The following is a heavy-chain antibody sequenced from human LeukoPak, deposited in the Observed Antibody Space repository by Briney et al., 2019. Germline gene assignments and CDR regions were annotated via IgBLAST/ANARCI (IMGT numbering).Heavy chain of an antibody. D-gene: IGHD1-26*01. CDR1: GGSISSYY. J-gene: IGHJ4*02. V-gene: IGHV4-59*01. CDR2: IYYTWST. Sequence: SETLSLTCTVSGGSISSYYWSWIRQPPGKGLEWIGYIYYTWSTNYNPSLKSRVTISVDTSKNQFSLKLSSVTAADTAVYYCARVSGGSYLFDYWGQGTLVTVSS. CDR3: ARVSGGSYLFDY.